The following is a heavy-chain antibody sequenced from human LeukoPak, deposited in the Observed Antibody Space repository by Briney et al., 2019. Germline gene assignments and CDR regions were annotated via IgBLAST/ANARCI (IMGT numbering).Heavy chain of an antibody. D-gene: IGHD6-6*01. J-gene: IGHJ1*01. Sequence: SETLSLTCAVYGGSFSGYYWSWIRQPPGKGLEWIGEINHSGSTNYTPSLKSRVTISVDRSKNQFSLKLSSVTAADTAVYYCAREALAAPSYFQHWGQGTLVTVSS. CDR2: INHSGST. V-gene: IGHV4-34*01. CDR3: AREALAAPSYFQH. CDR1: GGSFSGYY.